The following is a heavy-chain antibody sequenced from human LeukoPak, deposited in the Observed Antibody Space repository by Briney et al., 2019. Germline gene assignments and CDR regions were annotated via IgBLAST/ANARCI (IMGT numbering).Heavy chain of an antibody. CDR3: ARPPTTVTNAVWDYYYGMDV. D-gene: IGHD4-17*01. J-gene: IGHJ6*02. V-gene: IGHV1-2*02. Sequence: ASVKVSCKASGYTFTGYYMHWVRQAPGQGLEWMGWINPNSGGTNYAQKFQGRVTMTRDTSISTAYMELSRLRSDDTAVYYCARPPTTVTNAVWDYYYGMDVWGQGTTVTVSS. CDR1: GYTFTGYY. CDR2: INPNSGGT.